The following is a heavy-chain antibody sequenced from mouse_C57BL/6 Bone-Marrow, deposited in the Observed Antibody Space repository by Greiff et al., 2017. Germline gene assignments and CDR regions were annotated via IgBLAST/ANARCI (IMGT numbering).Heavy chain of an antibody. CDR2: IDPSDSYT. V-gene: IGHV1-69*01. D-gene: IGHD1-2*01. J-gene: IGHJ3*01. CDR3: AREEDSTTARRGAWFAY. Sequence: QVQLQQPGAELVMPGASVKLSCKASGYTFTSYWMHWVKQRPGQGLEWIEEIDPSDSYTNYNQKFKGKSTLTVDKSSSTAYMQLSSLTSEDSAVYYCAREEDSTTARRGAWFAYWGQGTLVTVSA. CDR1: GYTFTSYW.